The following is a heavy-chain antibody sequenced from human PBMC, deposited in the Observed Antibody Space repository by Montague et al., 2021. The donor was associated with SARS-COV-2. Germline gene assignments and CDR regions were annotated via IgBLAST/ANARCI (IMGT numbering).Heavy chain of an antibody. CDR2: IYRSGST. V-gene: IGHV4-61*02. Sequence: TLSLTCTVSGGSIRSGSYYWSWIRQPAGKGLEWFGRIYRSGSTXYNPSLKSRVTMSVDTSKNQFTLKVSSVTAADTAVYYCARHYGDYSYYYGLDVWGQGTTVTVSS. CDR3: ARHYGDYSYYYGLDV. CDR1: GGSIRSGSYY. J-gene: IGHJ6*02. D-gene: IGHD4-17*01.